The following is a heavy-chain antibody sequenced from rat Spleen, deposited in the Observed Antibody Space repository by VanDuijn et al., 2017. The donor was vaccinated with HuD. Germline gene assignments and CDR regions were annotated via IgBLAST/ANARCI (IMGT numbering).Heavy chain of an antibody. V-gene: IGHV5-29*01. CDR3: ARQGYGVYYICFTY. D-gene: IGHD1-11*01. CDR1: GFTFSDYY. J-gene: IGHJ3*01. Sequence: EVQLVEYDGGLVQPGRSLKLSCAASGFTFSDYYMAWVRQAPTKGLEWVATISYDGRNTYYRNSVKGRFTISRDNAKDTLYLKMDSLRSEYTATYYCARQGYGVYYICFTYWGQGALGTVCS. CDR2: ISYDGRNT.